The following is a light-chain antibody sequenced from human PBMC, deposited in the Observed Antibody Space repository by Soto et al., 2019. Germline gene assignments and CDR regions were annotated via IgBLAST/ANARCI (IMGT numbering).Light chain of an antibody. CDR2: GTS. V-gene: IGKV3-11*01. Sequence: EIVMTQSPATLSVSLGERATLSCRATQNVRSNLAWYQQKPGQAPRLLMYGTSNRATGIPARFSGSGSGTDFTLIISSLEPEDFAVYYCQQRSNWPPMYTFGQGTKVDIK. CDR1: QNVRSN. CDR3: QQRSNWPPMYT. J-gene: IGKJ2*01.